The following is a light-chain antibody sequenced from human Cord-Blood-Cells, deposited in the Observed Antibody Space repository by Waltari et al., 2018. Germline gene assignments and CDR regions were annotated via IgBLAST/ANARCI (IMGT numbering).Light chain of an antibody. V-gene: IGKV1-39*01. CDR2: AAS. J-gene: IGKJ2*01. CDR3: QQSNSTPYT. CDR1: QSISSY. Sequence: DIQMTQSPSSLSASVGDRVTITCRASQSISSYLNWYQQKPGKAPKHLIYAASRLQRGVPSRFSGSGSRADFTLAISSLQPEDVATYYCQQSNSTPYTFGQGTKLEIK.